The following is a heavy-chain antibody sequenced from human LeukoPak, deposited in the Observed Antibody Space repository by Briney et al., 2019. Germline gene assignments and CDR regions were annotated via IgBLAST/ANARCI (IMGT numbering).Heavy chain of an antibody. V-gene: IGHV3-23*01. D-gene: IGHD3-22*01. J-gene: IGHJ4*02. CDR1: GFTFSSYA. CDR2: ITCSGGST. CDR3: AKDRPNYYDSSGHYYRRNGDY. Sequence: GGSLRLSCAASGFTFSSYAMSWVRQAPGKGLEWVSSITCSGGSTYYAGSVKGQFTISRDNSKNTVYLQMNSLRAEDTAVYYCAKDRPNYYDSSGHYYRRNGDYWGQGTLVTVSS.